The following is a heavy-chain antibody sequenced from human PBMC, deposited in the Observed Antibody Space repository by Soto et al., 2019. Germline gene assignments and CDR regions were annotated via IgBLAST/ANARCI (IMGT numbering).Heavy chain of an antibody. J-gene: IGHJ4*02. CDR3: AKDVSYGGKRPYYFDY. Sequence: GSLRLSCAASGFTFSNYAMSWVRQAPGKGLEWVSGISDSGGSAYNADSVKGRFTISRDNAKSTLCLQMNSLRAEDTAVYYCAKDVSYGGKRPYYFDYWGQGTLVTVSS. CDR1: GFTFSNYA. CDR2: ISDSGGSA. V-gene: IGHV3-23*01. D-gene: IGHD4-17*01.